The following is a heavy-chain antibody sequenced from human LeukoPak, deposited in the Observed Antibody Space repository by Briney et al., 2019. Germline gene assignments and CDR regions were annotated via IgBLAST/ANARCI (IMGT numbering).Heavy chain of an antibody. CDR1: SNSISSGDYY. CDR3: ARASYSYDINGWVPFDY. Sequence: SETLSLTCTVSSNSISSGDYYWSWIRQPAGKGLEWIGRIYTSGSTNYNPSLKSRVTISVDTSKNQFSLRLSSVTAADTAVYYCARASYSYDINGWVPFDYWGQGTLVTVSS. J-gene: IGHJ4*02. V-gene: IGHV4-61*02. D-gene: IGHD3-22*01. CDR2: IYTSGST.